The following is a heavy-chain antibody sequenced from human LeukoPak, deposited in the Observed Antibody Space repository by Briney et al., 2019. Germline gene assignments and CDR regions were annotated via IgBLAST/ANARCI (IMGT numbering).Heavy chain of an antibody. J-gene: IGHJ5*02. Sequence: SETLSLTCTVSGGSISSYYWSWIRQPPGKGLEWIGYIYYSGSTNYNPSLKSRVTISVDTSKTQFSLKLSSVTAADTAVYYCARDRCSSTSCHTNWFDPWGQGTLVTVSS. V-gene: IGHV4-59*01. CDR2: IYYSGST. CDR3: ARDRCSSTSCHTNWFDP. D-gene: IGHD2-2*02. CDR1: GGSISSYY.